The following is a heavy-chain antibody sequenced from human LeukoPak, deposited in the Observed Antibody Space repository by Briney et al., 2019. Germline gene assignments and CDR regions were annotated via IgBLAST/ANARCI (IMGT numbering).Heavy chain of an antibody. CDR1: GLTHSSYA. Sequence: PGGPLRLSCAASGLTHSSYATRCAPQARGRGGEGGSNIRGSGGGTYYADSVKGRFTISRDNSKNTLYLQMNSPRDEDTALYYCAKAGIGVVGYFDYWGQGALVTVSS. J-gene: IGHJ4*02. CDR2: IRGSGGGT. CDR3: AKAGIGVVGYFDY. D-gene: IGHD6-19*01. V-gene: IGHV3-23*01.